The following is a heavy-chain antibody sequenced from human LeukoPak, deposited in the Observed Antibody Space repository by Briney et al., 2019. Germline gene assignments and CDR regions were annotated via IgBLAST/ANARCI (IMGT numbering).Heavy chain of an antibody. D-gene: IGHD6-19*01. CDR2: ISYDGSNK. J-gene: IGHJ4*02. CDR3: ARLGRIAVAGNY. V-gene: IGHV3-30*04. Sequence: GGSLRLSCAASGFTFSSYAMHWVRQAPGKGLEWVAVISYDGSNKYHADSVKGRFTISRDNSKNTLYLQMNSLRAEDTAVYYCARLGRIAVAGNYWGQGTLVTVSS. CDR1: GFTFSSYA.